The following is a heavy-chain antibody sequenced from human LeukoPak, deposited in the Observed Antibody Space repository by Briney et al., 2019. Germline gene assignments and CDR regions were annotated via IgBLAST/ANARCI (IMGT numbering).Heavy chain of an antibody. Sequence: SETLSLTCTVSGGSISSYYWSWIRQPPGKGLEWIGYIYYSGSTNYNPSLKSRVTISVDTSKNQFSLKLSSVTAADTAVYYCARAGGDSSGYYLEGIDYWGQGTLVTVSS. D-gene: IGHD3-22*01. CDR2: IYYSGST. V-gene: IGHV4-59*01. J-gene: IGHJ4*02. CDR3: ARAGGDSSGYYLEGIDY. CDR1: GGSISSYY.